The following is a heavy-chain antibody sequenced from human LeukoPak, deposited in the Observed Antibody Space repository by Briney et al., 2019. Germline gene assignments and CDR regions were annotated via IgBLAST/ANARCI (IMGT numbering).Heavy chain of an antibody. D-gene: IGHD4-17*01. Sequence: GGSLGLSCAASGFTFSNAWMSWVRQAPGKGLEWVGRIKSKTDGGTTDYAAPVKGRFSISRDDSRNTLPLQMNSLKTEDTAVYYCIASLYTVTTLEPNYWGQGTLVTVSS. CDR1: GFTFSNAW. CDR3: IASLYTVTTLEPNY. J-gene: IGHJ4*02. V-gene: IGHV3-15*01. CDR2: IKSKTDGGTT.